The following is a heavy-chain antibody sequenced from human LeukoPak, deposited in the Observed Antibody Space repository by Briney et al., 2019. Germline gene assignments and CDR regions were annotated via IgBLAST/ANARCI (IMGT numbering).Heavy chain of an antibody. D-gene: IGHD3-3*01. V-gene: IGHV4-39*07. CDR1: GGSISSSSYY. CDR2: IYYSGST. CDR3: ARIVPISITTYGTNWFDP. Sequence: SETLSLTCTVSGGSISSSSYYWGWIRQPPGKGLEWIGSIYYSGSTYYNPSLKSRVTISVDTSKNQFSLKLSSVTAADTAVYYCARIVPISITTYGTNWFDPWGQGTLVTVSS. J-gene: IGHJ5*02.